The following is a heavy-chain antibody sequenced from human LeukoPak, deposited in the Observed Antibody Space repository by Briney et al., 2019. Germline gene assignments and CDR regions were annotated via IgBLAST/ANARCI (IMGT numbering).Heavy chain of an antibody. Sequence: SGPTLVNPTQTLTLTCTFSGFSLNTRGVGVGWIRQPPGKALEWLALIYWDDDKRYSPSLKTRVTITKDTSKNQVVLTMTNMDPLDTATYYCAHRGDQTQFDSWGRGTLVIVSS. CDR3: AHRGDQTQFDS. CDR1: GFSLNTRGVG. V-gene: IGHV2-5*02. D-gene: IGHD1-26*01. CDR2: IYWDDDK. J-gene: IGHJ4*02.